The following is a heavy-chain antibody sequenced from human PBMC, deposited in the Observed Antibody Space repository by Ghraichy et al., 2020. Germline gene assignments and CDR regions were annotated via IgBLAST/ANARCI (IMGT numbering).Heavy chain of an antibody. D-gene: IGHD2-15*01. CDR3: AKCHYCSGGSCYSPPPTDY. CDR1: GFTFSSYA. V-gene: IGHV3-23*01. J-gene: IGHJ4*02. CDR2: ISGSGGST. Sequence: GGSLRLSCAASGFTFSSYAMSWVRQAPGKGLEWVSAISGSGGSTYYADSVKGRFTISRDNSKNTLYLQMNSLRAEDTAVYYCAKCHYCSGGSCYSPPPTDYWGQGTLVTVSS.